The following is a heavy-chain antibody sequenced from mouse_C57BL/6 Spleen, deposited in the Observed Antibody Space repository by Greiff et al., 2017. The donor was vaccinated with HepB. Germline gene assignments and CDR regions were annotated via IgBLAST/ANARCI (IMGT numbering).Heavy chain of an antibody. CDR3: ARGTTVVATN. J-gene: IGHJ2*01. CDR2: INPNNGGT. V-gene: IGHV1-26*01. D-gene: IGHD1-1*01. Sequence: VQLQQSGPELVKPGASVKISCKASGYTFTDYYMNWVKQSHGKSLEWIGDINPNNGGTSYNQKFKGKATLTVDKSSSTAYMELRSLTSEDSAVYYCARGTTVVATNWGQGTTLTVSS. CDR1: GYTFTDYY.